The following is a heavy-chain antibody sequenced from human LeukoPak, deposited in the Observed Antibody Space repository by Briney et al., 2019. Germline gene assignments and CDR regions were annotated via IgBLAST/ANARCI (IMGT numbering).Heavy chain of an antibody. J-gene: IGHJ4*02. CDR2: IHRSGST. Sequence: PGGSLRLSCAASGFTFSDYALSWVRQPPGKGLEWIGEIHRSGSTNYNPSLQSRVTISIDRSKNQIALELSSVTAADTAVYYCAREIVGGFNPGAYWGQGTLVTVSS. CDR1: GFTFSDYAL. CDR3: AREIVGGFNPGAY. V-gene: IGHV4-4*02. D-gene: IGHD1-14*01.